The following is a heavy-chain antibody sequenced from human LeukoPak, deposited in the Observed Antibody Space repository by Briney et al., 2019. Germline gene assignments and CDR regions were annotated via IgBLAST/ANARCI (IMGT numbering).Heavy chain of an antibody. CDR2: IYYSGSS. J-gene: IGHJ6*03. CDR3: ARVPGSYYYYYYMDV. CDR1: GGSISGYH. V-gene: IGHV4-59*01. Sequence: PSETLSLTCNVSGGSISGYHWSWIRQPPGKGLEWLGYIYYSGSSNYNPSLKSRVTMSADTSKNQFSLKLSSVTAADTAVYYRARVPGSYYYYYYMDVWGKGTTVTVSS.